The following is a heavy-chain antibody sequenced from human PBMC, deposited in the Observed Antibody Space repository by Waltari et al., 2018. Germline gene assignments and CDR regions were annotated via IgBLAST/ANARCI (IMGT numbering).Heavy chain of an antibody. Sequence: QVQLQESGPGLGKPSETLSLTCTGSGYSISSGYYWGWIRQPPGKGLEWSGRNDHSGSTYYNPSLKSRVTISVDTSKNQFSLKLSSVTAADTAVYYCARGVAPLYYYDSSGYSDYWGQGTLVTVSS. CDR1: GYSISSGYY. CDR3: ARGVAPLYYYDSSGYSDY. V-gene: IGHV4-38-2*02. CDR2: NDHSGST. D-gene: IGHD3-22*01. J-gene: IGHJ4*02.